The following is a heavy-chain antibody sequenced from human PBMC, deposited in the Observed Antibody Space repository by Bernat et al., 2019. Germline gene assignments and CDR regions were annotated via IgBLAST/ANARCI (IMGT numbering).Heavy chain of an antibody. Sequence: QVQLVESGGGLVKPGGSLRLSCAVSGFTLSDYYMSWIRQAPGKGLEWVSYISSAFTIYYADSVKGRFTISRDNAKNSVFLQMNSLRAEDTAVYYCARRVGATVDGGYYFDYWGQGTLVTVSS. CDR1: GFTLSDYY. CDR3: ARRVGATVDGGYYFDY. J-gene: IGHJ4*02. D-gene: IGHD1-26*01. CDR2: ISSAFTI. V-gene: IGHV3-11*01.